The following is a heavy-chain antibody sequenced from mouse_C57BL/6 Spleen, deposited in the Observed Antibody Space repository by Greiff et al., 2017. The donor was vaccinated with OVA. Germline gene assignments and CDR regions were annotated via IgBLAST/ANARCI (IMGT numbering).Heavy chain of an antibody. CDR3: ARADDFPFAY. J-gene: IGHJ3*01. Sequence: SGAELVRPGTSVKMSCKASGYTFTNYWIGWAKQTPGHGLEWIGDIYPGGGYTNYNEKFKGKATLTADKSSSTAYMQFSSLTSEDSAIYYCARADDFPFAYWGQGTLVTVSA. V-gene: IGHV1-63*01. D-gene: IGHD2-4*01. CDR2: IYPGGGYT. CDR1: GYTFTNYW.